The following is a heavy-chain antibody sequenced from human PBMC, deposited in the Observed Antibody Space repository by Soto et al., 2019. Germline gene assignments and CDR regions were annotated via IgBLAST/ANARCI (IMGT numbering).Heavy chain of an antibody. D-gene: IGHD2-21*02. V-gene: IGHV3-23*01. CDR2: ISGSGGST. J-gene: IGHJ5*02. Sequence: EVQLLESGGGLVQPGGSLRLSCAASGFTFSSYAMSWVRQAPGKGLEWVSAISGSGGSTYYADSVQGGFTISRDNSKSALCLQMKSLRAEDTSVYYCAKDWWVTAIQEGWFDPWGQGTLVTVSS. CDR3: AKDWWVTAIQEGWFDP. CDR1: GFTFSSYA.